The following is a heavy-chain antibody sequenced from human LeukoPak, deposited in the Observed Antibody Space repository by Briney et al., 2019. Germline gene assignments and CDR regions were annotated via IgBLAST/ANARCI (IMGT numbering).Heavy chain of an antibody. CDR3: AKAWGGDLAVAGHFDY. V-gene: IGHV3-23*01. CDR2: ISGSGGST. J-gene: IGHJ4*02. Sequence: PGGSLRLSCAASGFTFSSYAMSWVRQAPVKGLEWVSAISGSGGSTYYADSVKGRFTISRDNSKNTLYLQMNSLRAEDTAVYYCAKAWGGDLAVAGHFDYWGQGTLVTVSS. CDR1: GFTFSSYA. D-gene: IGHD6-19*01.